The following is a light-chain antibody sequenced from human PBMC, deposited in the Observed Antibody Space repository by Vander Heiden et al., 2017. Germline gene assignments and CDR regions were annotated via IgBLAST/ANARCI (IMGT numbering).Light chain of an antibody. J-gene: IGKJ2*01. CDR1: QSVSSSY. Sequence: EIVLTQSAGTLSLSPGERGTLSCRASQSVSSSYLAWYQQKPGQAPRLLIYGASSRATGIPDRFSGSGSGTDFTLTISRLEPEDFAVYYCQQYGSSYTFGQGTKLEIK. CDR2: GAS. V-gene: IGKV3-20*01. CDR3: QQYGSSYT.